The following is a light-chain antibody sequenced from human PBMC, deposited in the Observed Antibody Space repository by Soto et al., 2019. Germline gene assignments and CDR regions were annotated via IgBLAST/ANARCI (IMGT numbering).Light chain of an antibody. CDR1: QSVGSN. CDR3: QQFNNRPWT. CDR2: AAS. Sequence: EIVMTQSPATLSMSPGERATLSCRASQSVGSNLAWYQQKPGQAPRLLIYAASTRATGVPARFRGSASATEFTLTISSLQSEDFAVYYCQQFNNRPWTFGRGTKVDIK. J-gene: IGKJ1*01. V-gene: IGKV3-15*01.